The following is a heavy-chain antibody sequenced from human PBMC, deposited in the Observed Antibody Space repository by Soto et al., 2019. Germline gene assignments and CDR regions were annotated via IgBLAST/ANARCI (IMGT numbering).Heavy chain of an antibody. Sequence: QVQLQESGPGLVKPSETLSLTCTVSGDSIRNYYWSWIRQPPGKGLAWIGYIYDSGRTNYNPSLKSRVTISVDTSKNQFSLKLSSVTAADTAVYYCASGRKDSSGYLYYFDYWGQGTLVTVSS. V-gene: IGHV4-59*01. J-gene: IGHJ4*01. CDR1: GDSIRNYY. D-gene: IGHD3-22*01. CDR3: ASGRKDSSGYLYYFDY. CDR2: IYDSGRT.